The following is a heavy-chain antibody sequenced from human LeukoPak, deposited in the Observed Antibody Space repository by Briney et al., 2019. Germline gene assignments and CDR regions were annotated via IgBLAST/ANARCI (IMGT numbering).Heavy chain of an antibody. V-gene: IGHV3-15*01. CDR1: GFTFSNAW. CDR2: IKSKTDGGTT. CDR3: TRGLNYYDSSGYYAYYFDY. Sequence: GGSLRLSCAASGFTFSNAWMSWVRQAPGKGLEWVGRIKSKTDGGTTDYAAPVKGRFTISRDDSKNTLYLQMNSLKTEDTAVYYCTRGLNYYDSSGYYAYYFDYWGQGTLVTVSS. D-gene: IGHD3-22*01. J-gene: IGHJ4*02.